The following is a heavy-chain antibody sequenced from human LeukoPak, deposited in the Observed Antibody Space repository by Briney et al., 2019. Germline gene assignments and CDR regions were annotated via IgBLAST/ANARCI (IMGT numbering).Heavy chain of an antibody. J-gene: IGHJ4*02. Sequence: GASVKVSCKASGYTFTSYDINWVRQATGQGLEWMGWMNPNSGNTGYAQKFQGRVTMTRNTSISTAYMELSSLRSEDTAVYYCAKDLGYCSSTSCYNRGVFDYWGQGTLVTVSS. CDR1: GYTFTSYD. V-gene: IGHV1-8*01. D-gene: IGHD2-2*01. CDR2: MNPNSGNT. CDR3: AKDLGYCSSTSCYNRGVFDY.